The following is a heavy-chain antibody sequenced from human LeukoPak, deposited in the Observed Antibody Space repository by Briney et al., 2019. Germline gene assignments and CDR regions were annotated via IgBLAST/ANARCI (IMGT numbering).Heavy chain of an antibody. CDR1: GFTFSSYG. J-gene: IGHJ6*02. CDR3: AKDWDDYSITGGMDV. V-gene: IGHV3-30*18. CDR2: ISYDGSNK. D-gene: IGHD4-11*01. Sequence: GGSLRLSCAASGFTFSSYGMHGVRQAPGKGREWVAVISYDGSNKYYADSVKCRFTISRDNSKNTLYLQMNSLRAEDTAVYYCAKDWDDYSITGGMDVWGQGNTVTVSS.